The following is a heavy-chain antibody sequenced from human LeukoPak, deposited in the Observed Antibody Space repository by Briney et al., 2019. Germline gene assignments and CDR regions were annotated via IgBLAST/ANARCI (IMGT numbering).Heavy chain of an antibody. CDR3: ARDRDVPAIGMDV. CDR1: GFTFSSYT. Sequence: PGGSLRLSCAASGFTFSSYTMNWVRQAPGKGLEWVSSISSSNSYMYYADSVKGRFTISRDNAKNSLYLQMNSLRAEDTAVYYCARDRDVPAIGMDVWGQGTTVTVSS. V-gene: IGHV3-21*06. J-gene: IGHJ6*02. CDR2: ISSSNSYM.